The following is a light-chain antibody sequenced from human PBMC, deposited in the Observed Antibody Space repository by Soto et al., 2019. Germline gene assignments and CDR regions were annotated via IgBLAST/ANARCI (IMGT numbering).Light chain of an antibody. CDR1: QSISSW. CDR3: QQYNSYSYT. J-gene: IGKJ2*01. V-gene: IGKV1-5*01. Sequence: DIQMTQSPSTLSASVGDRVTITCRASQSISSWLAWYQQKPGKAPKLLIYDASSLESGVPSRFSGSGSGTEVTLTSSSLQPDDFATYYCQQYNSYSYTFGQGTKLEIK. CDR2: DAS.